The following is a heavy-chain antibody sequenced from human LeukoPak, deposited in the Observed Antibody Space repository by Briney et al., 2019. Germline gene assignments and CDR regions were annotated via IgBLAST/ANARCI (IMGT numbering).Heavy chain of an antibody. D-gene: IGHD3-10*01. CDR3: ARAPMVRGEYLDY. V-gene: IGHV4-4*02. J-gene: IGHJ4*02. Sequence: PSETLSLTCAVSGGSISSSNWWWWVRPPPGKGLEWIGEIYHSGSTNYNPSLKSRVTISVDKSKNQFSLKLSSVTAADTAVYYCARAPMVRGEYLDYWGQGTLVTVSS. CDR2: IYHSGST. CDR1: GGSISSSNW.